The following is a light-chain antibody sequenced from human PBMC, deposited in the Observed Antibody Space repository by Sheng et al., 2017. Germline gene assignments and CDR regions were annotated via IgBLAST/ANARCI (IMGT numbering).Light chain of an antibody. Sequence: DVQLTQSPSSLSASVGDRVTFTCRASQGISNYLAWYQQKSGQVPKLLIYGASTLQSGVPPRFSGSGFGTDFTLTINSLQPEDVGTYYCQKYSSAPNTFGQGTKLEI. J-gene: IGKJ2*01. CDR1: QGISNY. CDR2: GAS. CDR3: QKYSSAPNT. V-gene: IGKV1-27*01.